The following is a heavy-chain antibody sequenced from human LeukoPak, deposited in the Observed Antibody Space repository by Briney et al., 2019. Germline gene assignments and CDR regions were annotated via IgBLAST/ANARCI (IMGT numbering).Heavy chain of an antibody. D-gene: IGHD3-10*01. V-gene: IGHV4-39*07. CDR1: GGSISSSGFF. CDR2: IYYSGST. J-gene: IGHJ5*02. Sequence: PSETLSLTCTVSGGSISSSGFFWGWLRQPPGKGLEWIGSIYYSGSTNYNPSLKSRVTISVDTSKNQFSLKLSSVTAADTAVFYCARDYYGSGRGVGWFDPWGQGTLVTVSS. CDR3: ARDYYGSGRGVGWFDP.